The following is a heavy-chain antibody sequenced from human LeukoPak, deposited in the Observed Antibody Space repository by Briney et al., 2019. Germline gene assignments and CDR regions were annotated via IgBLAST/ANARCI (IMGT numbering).Heavy chain of an antibody. Sequence: GGLLRLSCAVSGFAFTSYGMQWVRQAPAKGLEWLALISYDGSNKYSADSVKGRFTISRDNSKNTLYLQMDSLRADDTAVYYCARDRADGSNGYWGQGTLVTVSS. D-gene: IGHD3-10*01. CDR3: ARDRADGSNGY. J-gene: IGHJ4*02. CDR1: GFAFTSYG. CDR2: ISYDGSNK. V-gene: IGHV3-30*03.